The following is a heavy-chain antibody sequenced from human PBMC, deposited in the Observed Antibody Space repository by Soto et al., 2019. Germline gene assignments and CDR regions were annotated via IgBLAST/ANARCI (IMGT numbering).Heavy chain of an antibody. D-gene: IGHD2-2*02. J-gene: IGHJ4*02. CDR1: GFSLTTSGVG. CDR3: LYGADPPRGAYYFDY. Sequence: QITLKESGPTLVKPTQTLTLTCTFSGFSLTTSGVGVGWIRQPPGKALEWLALIYWDDDKRYSPSLKSRLTIPGDAPKNQGVFKMPNMAPVDTATYFCLYGADPPRGAYYFDYWGQGTLVPVSS. CDR2: IYWDDDK. V-gene: IGHV2-5*02.